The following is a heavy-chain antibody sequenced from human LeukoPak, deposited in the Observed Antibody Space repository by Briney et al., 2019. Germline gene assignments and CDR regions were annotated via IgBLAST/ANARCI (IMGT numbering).Heavy chain of an antibody. V-gene: IGHV1-2*02. CDR2: INPNSGGT. CDR1: GYTFTGYY. CDR3: ARSRGYALHWFDP. D-gene: IGHD5-12*01. Sequence: GASVKDSCKASGYTFTGYYMHWVRQAPGQGLEWMGWINPNSGGTNYAQKFQGRVTMTRDTSISTAYMELSRLRSDDTAVYYCARSRGYALHWFDPWGQGTMVSVCS. J-gene: IGHJ5*02.